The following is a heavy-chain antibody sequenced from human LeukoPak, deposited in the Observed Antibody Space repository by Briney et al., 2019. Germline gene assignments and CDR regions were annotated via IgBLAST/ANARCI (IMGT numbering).Heavy chain of an antibody. CDR1: GFTVSSNY. Sequence: GGSLRLSCAASGFTVSSNYMSWVRQAPGKGLEWVSVIYSGGSTYYADSVKGRFAISRDNSKNTLYLQMNSLRAEDTAVYYCARDGFHSSSWSNDAFDIWGQGTMVTVSS. V-gene: IGHV3-53*01. D-gene: IGHD6-13*01. CDR2: IYSGGST. CDR3: ARDGFHSSSWSNDAFDI. J-gene: IGHJ3*02.